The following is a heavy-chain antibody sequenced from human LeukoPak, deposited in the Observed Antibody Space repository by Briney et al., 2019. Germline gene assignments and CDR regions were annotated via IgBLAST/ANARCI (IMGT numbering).Heavy chain of an antibody. Sequence: GGSLRLSCAASGFTFSSYSMNWVRQAPGKGLEWVSSISSSGSYIYYADSVKGRFTISRDNAKNSLYLQMNSLRAEDTAVYYCASQYSGYDWGQGTLVTVSS. D-gene: IGHD5-12*01. CDR3: ASQYSGYD. J-gene: IGHJ4*02. CDR1: GFTFSSYS. CDR2: ISSSGSYI. V-gene: IGHV3-21*01.